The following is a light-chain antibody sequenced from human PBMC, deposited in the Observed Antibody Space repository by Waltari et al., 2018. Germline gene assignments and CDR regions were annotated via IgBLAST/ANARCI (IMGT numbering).Light chain of an antibody. V-gene: IGKV1-5*03. CDR3: QQYDTYPLT. Sequence: DIQMTQSPSTLSASVGDRVTITCRASQSISSWLAWYQQKPREAPKFLIYKASTLESGVPARFSGSGCGTEFTLTISSLQPDDFATYYCQQYDTYPLTFGPGTKVEIK. CDR1: QSISSW. J-gene: IGKJ3*01. CDR2: KAS.